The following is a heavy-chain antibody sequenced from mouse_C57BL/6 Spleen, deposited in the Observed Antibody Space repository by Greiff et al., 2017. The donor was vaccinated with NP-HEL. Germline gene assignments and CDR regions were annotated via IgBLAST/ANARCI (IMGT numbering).Heavy chain of an antibody. V-gene: IGHV1-59*01. CDR3: ARSRGSYYYGSLDY. J-gene: IGHJ2*01. CDR1: GYTFTSYW. Sequence: QVQLQQPGAELVRPGTSVKLSCKASGYTFTSYWMHWVKQRPGQGLEWIGVIDPSDSYTNYNQKVKGKATLTVDTSSSTAYMQLSSLTSEDSAVYYCARSRGSYYYGSLDYWGQGTTLTVSS. D-gene: IGHD1-1*01. CDR2: IDPSDSYT.